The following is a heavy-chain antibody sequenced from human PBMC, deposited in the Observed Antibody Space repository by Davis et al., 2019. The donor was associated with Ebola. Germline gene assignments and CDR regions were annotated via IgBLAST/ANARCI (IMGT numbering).Heavy chain of an antibody. Sequence: AASVKVSCKASGHTFTSDGITWVRQAPGQGLEWMGWISAYNGNTRYAQRLQGRVTMTIDTSTRTAYMELRSLRFDDTAVYYCSIGGTTGGFDYWGQGTLVTVSS. CDR2: ISAYNGNT. CDR3: SIGGTTGGFDY. V-gene: IGHV1-18*04. D-gene: IGHD1-14*01. J-gene: IGHJ4*02. CDR1: GHTFTSDG.